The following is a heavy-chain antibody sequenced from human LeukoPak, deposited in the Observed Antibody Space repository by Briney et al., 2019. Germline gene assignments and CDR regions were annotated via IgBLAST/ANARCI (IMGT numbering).Heavy chain of an antibody. J-gene: IGHJ4*02. CDR1: GGSISSYY. CDR3: ARDGPGSSSWYYFDY. V-gene: IGHV4-4*07. Sequence: SETLSLTCTVSGGSISSYYWSWIRQPAGKGLEWIGRIYTSGSTNYNPSLKSRVTMSVDTSKNQFPLKLSSVTAADTAVYYCARDGPGSSSWYYFDYWGQGTLVTVSS. D-gene: IGHD6-13*01. CDR2: IYTSGST.